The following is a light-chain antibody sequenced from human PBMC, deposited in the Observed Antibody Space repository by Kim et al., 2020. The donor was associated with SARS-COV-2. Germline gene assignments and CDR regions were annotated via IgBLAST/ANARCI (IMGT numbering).Light chain of an antibody. Sequence: LNGTMSSGPGNVGIAWHRQEAVKGPRFLMQRNSDGRHIKGDGIPDRFSGSSSGAERYLIISSLQSEDEGDYYCQTWGTVKGVVFGGGTQLTVL. J-gene: IGLJ2*01. CDR2: RNSDGRH. CDR1: SGPGNVG. V-gene: IGLV4-69*01. CDR3: QTWGTVKGVV.